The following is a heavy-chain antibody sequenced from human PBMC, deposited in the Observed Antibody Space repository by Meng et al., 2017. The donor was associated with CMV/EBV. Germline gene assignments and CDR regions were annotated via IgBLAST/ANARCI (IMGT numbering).Heavy chain of an antibody. CDR2: IYSGSST. CDR1: GFTVSSNY. J-gene: IGHJ4*02. Sequence: LRLSGAASGFTVSSNYMRWVRQAPGKGLEWVSVIYSGSSTYYADSVKGRFTISRDNSKNTLYLQMNSLRAEDTAVYYCARITVGAIDYWGQGTLVTVSS. V-gene: IGHV3-53*01. D-gene: IGHD1-26*01. CDR3: ARITVGAIDY.